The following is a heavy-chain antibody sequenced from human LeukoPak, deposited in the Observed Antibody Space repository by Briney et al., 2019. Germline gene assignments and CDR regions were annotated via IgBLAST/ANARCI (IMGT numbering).Heavy chain of an antibody. CDR1: GFTFSSYG. V-gene: IGHV3-33*01. D-gene: IGHD3-3*01. CDR2: IWYDGNNK. Sequence: GGSLRLSCAASGFTFSSYGMHWVRQAPGKGLEWVAVIWYDGNNKYYADSVKGRFTISRDNSKNTLYLQMNSLRAEDTAVYYCARDRGSRYDGMDVWGEGTTVTVSS. J-gene: IGHJ6*04. CDR3: ARDRGSRYDGMDV.